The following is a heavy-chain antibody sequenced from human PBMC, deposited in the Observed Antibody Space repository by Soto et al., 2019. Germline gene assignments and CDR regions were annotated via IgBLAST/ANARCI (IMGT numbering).Heavy chain of an antibody. J-gene: IGHJ6*02. CDR1: GYTFTGYY. CDR3: ARDWYSSSSHYYYGMDV. V-gene: IGHV1-2*04. D-gene: IGHD6-19*01. CDR2: INPNSGGT. Sequence: GASVKVSCKASGYTFTGYYMHWVRQAPGQGLEWMGWINPNSGGTNYAQEFQGWVTMTRDTSISTAYMELSRLRSDDTAVYYCARDWYSSSSHYYYGMDVWGQGTTVTVSS.